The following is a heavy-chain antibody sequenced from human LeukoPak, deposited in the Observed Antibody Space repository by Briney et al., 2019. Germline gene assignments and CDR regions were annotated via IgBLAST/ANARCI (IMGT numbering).Heavy chain of an antibody. D-gene: IGHD1-26*01. V-gene: IGHV3-48*01. J-gene: IGHJ4*02. Sequence: PGGSLRLSCAASGFTLNSYSMNWVRQAPGQGLEWVSYISSSSTTIYYAGSVKGRLTISRDNAKNTLYLQMNSLRAEDTAVYYCAKLLRRGSRGSDYWGQGTLVTVSS. CDR3: AKLLRRGSRGSDY. CDR2: ISSSSTTI. CDR1: GFTLNSYS.